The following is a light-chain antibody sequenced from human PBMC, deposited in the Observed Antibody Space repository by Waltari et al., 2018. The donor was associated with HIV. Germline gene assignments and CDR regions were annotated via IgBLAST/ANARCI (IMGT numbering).Light chain of an antibody. CDR1: QSLLHSNGYNY. CDR3: MQALQTPLFT. V-gene: IGKV2-28*01. Sequence: DIVMTQSPLSLPVTPGEPASISCRSSQSLLHSNGYNYLDWYLQKPGQSPQLLIYLGSNRASGVTDRFSGSGSGTDFTLKISRVEAEDVGVYYCMQALQTPLFTFGPGTKVDIK. CDR2: LGS. J-gene: IGKJ3*01.